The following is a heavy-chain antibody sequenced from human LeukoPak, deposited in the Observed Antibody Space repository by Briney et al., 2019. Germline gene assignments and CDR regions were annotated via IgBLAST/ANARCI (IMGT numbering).Heavy chain of an antibody. Sequence: GGSLTLSCAASGFTFSSFEMNWLRQAPGKGREGVSYISSSGSTIYYADSVKGRFTISRDNTKNPLHLQMNSLRAEDRAVYYCARTDYGDPPLSFHRDMDLGPQGTTVTVSS. CDR3: ARTDYGDPPLSFHRDMDL. D-gene: IGHD4-17*01. V-gene: IGHV3-48*03. CDR1: GFTFSSFE. CDR2: ISSSGSTI. J-gene: IGHJ6*01.